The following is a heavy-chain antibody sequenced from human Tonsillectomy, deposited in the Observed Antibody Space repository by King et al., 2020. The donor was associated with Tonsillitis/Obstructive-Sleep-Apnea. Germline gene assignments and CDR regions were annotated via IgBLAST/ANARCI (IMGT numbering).Heavy chain of an antibody. CDR3: ARDYDFWSGYPLDAFDI. D-gene: IGHD3-3*01. Sequence: VQLVESGGGVVQPGRSLRLSCAASGFTFSSYGMHWVRQAPGKGLEWVAVIWYDGSNKYYADSVKGRFTISRDNSKNTLYLQMNSLRAEDTAVYCCARDYDFWSGYPLDAFDIWGQGTMVTVSS. V-gene: IGHV3-33*01. CDR2: IWYDGSNK. CDR1: GFTFSSYG. J-gene: IGHJ3*02.